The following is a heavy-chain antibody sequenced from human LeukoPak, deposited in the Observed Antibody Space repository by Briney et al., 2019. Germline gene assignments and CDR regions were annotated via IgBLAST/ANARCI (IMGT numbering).Heavy chain of an antibody. V-gene: IGHV4-30-2*01. D-gene: IGHD6-13*01. Sequence: SQTLSLTCAVSGGSISSGGYSWSWIRQPPGKGLEWIGYIYHSGSTYYNPSLKSRVTISVDRSKNQFSLKLSSVTAADTAVYYCARGWARSPIDYWGQGTLVTVSS. J-gene: IGHJ4*02. CDR2: IYHSGST. CDR3: ARGWARSPIDY. CDR1: GGSISSGGYS.